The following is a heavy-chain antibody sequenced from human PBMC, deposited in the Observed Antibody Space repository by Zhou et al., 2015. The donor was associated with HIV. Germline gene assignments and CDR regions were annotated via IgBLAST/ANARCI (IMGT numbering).Heavy chain of an antibody. V-gene: IGHV1-3*04. CDR3: ARTYWSGSPECVDD. D-gene: IGHD3-3*01. J-gene: IGHJ4*02. CDR1: GYSFDTYA. Sequence: QVHHVQSGAEVKKPGASVKISCKASGYSFDTYALHWVRQAPGQSFEWMGWINTGYGKTKYSQKFEGRVTFTRDTSASTSYMELSSLTSEDTAVYYCARTYWSGSPECVDDWGQGTLVTVSS. CDR2: INTGYGKT.